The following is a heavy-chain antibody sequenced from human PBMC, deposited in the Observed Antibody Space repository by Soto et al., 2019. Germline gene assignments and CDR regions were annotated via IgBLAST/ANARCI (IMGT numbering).Heavy chain of an antibody. CDR1: GFTFSDYV. CDR3: ARDRSTDSGLDV. CDR2: ISDGGERT. J-gene: IGHJ6*02. V-gene: IGHV3-23*01. D-gene: IGHD2-21*01. Sequence: EVQLLESGGDLVQPGGSLRLSCVASGFTFSDYVMSWVRQVPGKGLEWVSSISDGGERTDYRDSVRGRFTISRDNARFTRNLQMNSLRVDDTAIYFCARDRSTDSGLDVWGQGTTVTVSS.